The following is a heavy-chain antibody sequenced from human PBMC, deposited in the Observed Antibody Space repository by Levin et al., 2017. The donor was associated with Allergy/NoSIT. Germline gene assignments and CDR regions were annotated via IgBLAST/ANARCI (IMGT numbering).Heavy chain of an antibody. CDR1: GFTLHDHA. J-gene: IGHJ4*02. Sequence: SLKISCAASGFTLHDHAMHWVRQVPGKGLEWVSGITWNGGAIAYADSVKGRFTISRDNAKNSLFLQINSLRPEDTALYFCARDRLSAVTGEGSGFDCWGQGTLVTVSS. V-gene: IGHV3-9*01. CDR2: ITWNGGAI. D-gene: IGHD6-19*01. CDR3: ARDRLSAVTGEGSGFDC.